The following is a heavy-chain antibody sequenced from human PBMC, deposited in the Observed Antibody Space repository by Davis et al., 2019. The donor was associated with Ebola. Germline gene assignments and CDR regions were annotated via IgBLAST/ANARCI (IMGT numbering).Heavy chain of an antibody. Sequence: ASVKVSCKASGYTFTGYYMQWVRQAPGQGLEWMGWINPNSGGTNYAQKFQGRVTMTRDTSISTAYMELSRLRSDDTAVYYCARVNRPYDSSGYYHYWGQGTLVTVSS. CDR2: INPNSGGT. D-gene: IGHD3-22*01. V-gene: IGHV1-2*02. J-gene: IGHJ4*02. CDR1: GYTFTGYY. CDR3: ARVNRPYDSSGYYHY.